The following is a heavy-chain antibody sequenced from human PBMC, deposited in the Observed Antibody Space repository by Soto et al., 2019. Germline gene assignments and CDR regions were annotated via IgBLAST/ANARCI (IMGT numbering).Heavy chain of an antibody. V-gene: IGHV3-48*02. J-gene: IGHJ5*02. D-gene: IGHD3-10*01. CDR3: ATHLIRGKGVVH. CDR1: GFTFSDYS. Sequence: EVQLVESGGGLVQPGGSLSLSCAASGFTFSDYSMNWVRQASGKGLEWVAYISTTSSTKYYADSVTGRFTISRDNTRNSLYLQMNSLRDEDKAEYYCATHLIRGKGVVHWGQGTLVTVSS. CDR2: ISTTSSTK.